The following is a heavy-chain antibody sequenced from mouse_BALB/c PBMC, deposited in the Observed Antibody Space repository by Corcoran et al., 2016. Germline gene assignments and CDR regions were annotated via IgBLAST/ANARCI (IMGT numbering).Heavy chain of an antibody. V-gene: IGHV14-3*02. CDR3: ARLDWNFDV. J-gene: IGHJ1*01. CDR1: GFNIKDTY. Sequence: EVQLQQSGAELVKPGASVKLTCTASGFNIKDTYMHGVKQRPEQGLEWIGRIDPANGNTKYDPKFQGKATITADTSSYTAYLQLSSLTSEDTAVYYCARLDWNFDVWGAGTTVTVYS. CDR2: IDPANGNT.